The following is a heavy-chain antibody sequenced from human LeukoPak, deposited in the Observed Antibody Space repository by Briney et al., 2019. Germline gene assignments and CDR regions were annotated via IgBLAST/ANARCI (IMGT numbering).Heavy chain of an antibody. CDR1: GFTFSSYG. Sequence: GGSLRLPCTASGFTFSSYGMHWVRQAPGKGLEWVAFIRYDGRKEYYADPLKGRFTISRDNSKNTLSLQVNSLRAEDTAVYYCAKRGQDDSVIDYWGQGTLVTVSS. D-gene: IGHD3-3*01. CDR2: IRYDGRKE. V-gene: IGHV3-30*02. J-gene: IGHJ4*02. CDR3: AKRGQDDSVIDY.